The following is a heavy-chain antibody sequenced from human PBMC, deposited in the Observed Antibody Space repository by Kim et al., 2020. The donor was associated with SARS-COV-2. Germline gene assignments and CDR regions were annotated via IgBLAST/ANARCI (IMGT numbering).Heavy chain of an antibody. CDR1: GGSFSGFH. Sequence: SETLSLTCAVYGGSFSGFHWSWIRQPPGKGLEWSGEINHSGSTNYNPSLKSRVTISVDTSKSQFSLKLNFVTAADTAVYYCARGRAGVVPSPILGIGPHYDYYAMDVWGRGTTVTVSS. J-gene: IGHJ6*02. CDR2: INHSGST. CDR3: ARGRAGVVPSPILGIGPHYDYYAMDV. V-gene: IGHV4-34*01. D-gene: IGHD2-2*02.